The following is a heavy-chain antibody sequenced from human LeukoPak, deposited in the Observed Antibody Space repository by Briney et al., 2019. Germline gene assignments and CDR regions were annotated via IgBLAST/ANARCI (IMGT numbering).Heavy chain of an antibody. CDR2: INHSGST. V-gene: IGHV4-34*01. CDR1: GGSFSGYY. D-gene: IGHD6-13*01. J-gene: IGHJ3*02. Sequence: SETLSLTCAVYGGSFSGYYWSWIRQPPGKGLEWIGEINHSGSTNYNPSLKSRVTISVDTSKNQFSLKLSSVTAADTAVYYCATDRDSSSWYRDAFDIWGQGTMVTLSS. CDR3: ATDRDSSSWYRDAFDI.